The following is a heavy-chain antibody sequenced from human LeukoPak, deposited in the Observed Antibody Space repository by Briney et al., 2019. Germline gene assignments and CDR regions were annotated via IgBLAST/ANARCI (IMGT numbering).Heavy chain of an antibody. CDR3: AKGSHGWTFDV. CDR1: GLSFSDNY. D-gene: IGHD2-2*03. CDR2: INSDGSMT. Sequence: GGSLRLSCAASGLSFSDNYMGWLRQPPGKGLEWLSYINSDGSMTKYTASVQGRFTISRDNAKRSVFLQTNNLRANDTARYYCAKGSHGWTFDVWGQGSQVTVSS. J-gene: IGHJ4*02. V-gene: IGHV3-11*01.